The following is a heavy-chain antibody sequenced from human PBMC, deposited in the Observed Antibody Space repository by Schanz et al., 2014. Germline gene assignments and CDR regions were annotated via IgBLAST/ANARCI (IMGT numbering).Heavy chain of an antibody. J-gene: IGHJ2*01. V-gene: IGHV1-18*01. CDR3: VRVPSRDVSFDL. Sequence: QVQLVQSGAEVKKPGASVKVSCKASGYTFTSHGISWVRQAPGQGLEWMGWITAYNGDTNYALKLQGRVTLTTDTSTSTAYMELRSLRSDDTAHYYCVRVPSRDVSFDLWGRGTLVTVSS. CDR2: ITAYNGDT. CDR1: GYTFTSHG. D-gene: IGHD3-16*01.